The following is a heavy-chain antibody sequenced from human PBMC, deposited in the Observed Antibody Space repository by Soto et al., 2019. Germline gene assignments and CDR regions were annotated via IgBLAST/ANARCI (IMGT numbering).Heavy chain of an antibody. V-gene: IGHV4-38-2*01. J-gene: IGHJ6*02. CDR3: ASSSLYSIDV. CDR1: GDSVSSGYY. CDR2: IHHTGGT. Sequence: SETLSLTCVVSGDSVSSGYYWGWIRQPPGQGLEWIGSIHHTGGTYYNPSLTSRLIISIDTSRNQFSLKVGSVAAADSAVYYCASSSLYSIDVCGQGTTVTVTS.